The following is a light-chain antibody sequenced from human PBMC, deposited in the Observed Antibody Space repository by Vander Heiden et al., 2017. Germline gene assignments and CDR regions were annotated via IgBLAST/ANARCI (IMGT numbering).Light chain of an antibody. CDR3: QQSDSTLWT. J-gene: IGKJ1*01. V-gene: IGKV1-39*01. CDR2: AAS. CDR1: QSISSY. Sequence: QLSQSPSSLSASVGDRVTITCRASQSISSYLNWYQQKPGKAPKLLIYAASSLQSGVPSRFSGSGSGTDFTLTISRLQPEDFATYYCQQSDSTLWTFGQGTKVEIK.